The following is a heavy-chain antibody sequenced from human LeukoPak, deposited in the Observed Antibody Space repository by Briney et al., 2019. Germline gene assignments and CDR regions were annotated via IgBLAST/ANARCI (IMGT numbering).Heavy chain of an antibody. Sequence: SETLSLTCTVSGGSISSCYWSWIRQPPGKGLEWIGYISYTGSTNYNPSLKSRVTISVDTSKNHFSLKLSSVTAADTAVYYCARGHCSGGTCYRNFFDYWGQGTLVTVSS. V-gene: IGHV4-59*01. J-gene: IGHJ4*02. CDR1: GGSISSCY. D-gene: IGHD2-15*01. CDR3: ARGHCSGGTCYRNFFDY. CDR2: ISYTGST.